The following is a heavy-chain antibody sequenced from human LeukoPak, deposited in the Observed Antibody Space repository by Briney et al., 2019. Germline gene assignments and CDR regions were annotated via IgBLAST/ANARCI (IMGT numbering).Heavy chain of an antibody. D-gene: IGHD6-13*01. J-gene: IGHJ4*02. V-gene: IGHV3-21*04. CDR3: AKAEQPNYYLDY. CDR1: GFTFSSYS. CDR2: ISSSSSYI. Sequence: GGSLRLSCAASGFTFSSYSMHWVRQAPGKGLEWVSSISSSSSYIYYADSVKGRFTISRDNSKNTLYLQMNSLRAEDTAVYYCAKAEQPNYYLDYWGQGTLVTVSS.